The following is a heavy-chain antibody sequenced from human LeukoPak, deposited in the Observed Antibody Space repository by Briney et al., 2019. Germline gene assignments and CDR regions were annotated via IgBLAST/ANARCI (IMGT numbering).Heavy chain of an antibody. V-gene: IGHV3-53*04. CDR3: ARASYTSGWRGAFDI. D-gene: IGHD6-19*01. CDR1: GLTFTSNY. J-gene: IGHJ3*02. Sequence: GGSLRLSCVASGLTFTSNYMSWVRQAPGXGLQWVSDIYSGGDTFYADSVKGRFIISRHNSKSTLYLQMNSLRAEDTAVYYRARASYTSGWRGAFDIWGHGTMVTVSS. CDR2: IYSGGDT.